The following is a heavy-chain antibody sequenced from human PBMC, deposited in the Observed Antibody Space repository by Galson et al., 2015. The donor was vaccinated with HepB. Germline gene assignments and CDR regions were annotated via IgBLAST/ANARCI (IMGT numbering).Heavy chain of an antibody. V-gene: IGHV1-18*01. CDR1: GYTFTSYG. D-gene: IGHD3-10*01. Sequence: SVKVSCKASGYTFTSYGISWVRQAPGQGLEWMGWISAYNGNTNYAQKLQGRVTMTTDTSTSTAYMELRSLRSDDTAVYYCARDGGQLNYGSGSPKPDYWGQGTLVTVSS. CDR3: ARDGGQLNYGSGSPKPDY. CDR2: ISAYNGNT. J-gene: IGHJ4*02.